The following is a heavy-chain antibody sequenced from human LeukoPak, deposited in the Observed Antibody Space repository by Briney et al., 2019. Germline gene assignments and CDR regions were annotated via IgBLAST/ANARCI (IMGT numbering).Heavy chain of an antibody. CDR3: ARDGHSYGFFDY. V-gene: IGHV3-21*06. CDR1: GFTFSNYN. J-gene: IGHJ4*02. Sequence: GGSLRLSCTASGFTFSNYNMNWVRQAPRKGLEWVSSISGRSSSIHYADSVKGRFTISRDNAKNLLYLQMNSLRGEDTAVYYCARDGHSYGFFDYWGQGTLVIVSS. D-gene: IGHD5-18*01. CDR2: ISGRSSSI.